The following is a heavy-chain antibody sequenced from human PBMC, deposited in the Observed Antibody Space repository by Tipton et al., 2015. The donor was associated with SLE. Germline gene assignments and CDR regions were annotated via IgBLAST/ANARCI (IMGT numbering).Heavy chain of an antibody. Sequence: SLRLSCAASGFTFSSYWMSWVRQAPGKGLEWVANIKQDGSEKYYVDSVKGRFTISRDNAKNSLYLQMNSLRAEDTAVYYCARDSGESGWYYFDYWGQGTLVTVSS. D-gene: IGHD6-19*01. J-gene: IGHJ4*02. CDR1: GFTFSSYW. CDR3: ARDSGESGWYYFDY. CDR2: IKQDGSEK. V-gene: IGHV3-7*01.